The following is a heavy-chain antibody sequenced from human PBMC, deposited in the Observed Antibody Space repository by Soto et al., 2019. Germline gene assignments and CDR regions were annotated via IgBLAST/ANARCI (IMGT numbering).Heavy chain of an antibody. V-gene: IGHV1-8*01. CDR1: GYTFSNYN. D-gene: IGHD3-10*01. CDR2: MNPDSGNT. J-gene: IGHJ6*03. Sequence: QEQLVQSGAEVKKPGAQVKVSCKASGYTFSNYNINWVRQASGQGLEWMGWMNPDSGNTGYAEKFQGRVTMTRNSSISTAYMELSGLRSEDTAVYYCAREAASDPSFYYHYMDVWGKGTTVTVSS. CDR3: AREAASDPSFYYHYMDV.